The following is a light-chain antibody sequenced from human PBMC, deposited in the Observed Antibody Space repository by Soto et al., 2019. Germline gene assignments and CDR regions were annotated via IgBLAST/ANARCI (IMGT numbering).Light chain of an antibody. CDR2: AAF. CDR1: QSVSSNY. CDR3: QQYGTSPWT. Sequence: EIVLTQSPGTLSLSPGERATLSCRASQSVSSNYLAWYRQKPGQAPRLLIYAAFIRATGIPDRFSGSGSGTDFTLTITRLEPEDSAVYYCQQYGTSPWTFGQGTKVDIK. J-gene: IGKJ1*01. V-gene: IGKV3-20*01.